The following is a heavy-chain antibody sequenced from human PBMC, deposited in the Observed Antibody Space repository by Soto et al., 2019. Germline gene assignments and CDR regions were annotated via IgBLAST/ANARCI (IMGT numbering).Heavy chain of an antibody. Sequence: TLSLTCTVSGGSISSSSYYWGWIRQPPGKGLEWIGSIYYSGSTYYNPSLKSRVTISVDTSKNQFSLKLSSVTAADTAVYSCASPRVYYESSGYYPFDSGGQGTLVTVSS. CDR2: IYYSGST. J-gene: IGHJ4*02. V-gene: IGHV4-39*01. CDR1: GGSISSSSYY. CDR3: ASPRVYYESSGYYPFDS. D-gene: IGHD3-22*01.